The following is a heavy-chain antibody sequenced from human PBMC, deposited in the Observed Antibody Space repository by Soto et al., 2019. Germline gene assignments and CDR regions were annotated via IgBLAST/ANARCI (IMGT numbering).Heavy chain of an antibody. V-gene: IGHV3-33*01. D-gene: IGHD5-18*01. CDR1: GFTFSSYG. CDR3: AREEVDTAMAVYHYYGMDV. CDR2: IWYDGSNK. Sequence: PGGSLRLSCAASGFTFSSYGMHWVRQAPGKGLEWVAVIWYDGSNKYYADSVKGRFTISRDNSKNTLYLQMNSLRAEDTAVYYCAREEVDTAMAVYHYYGMDVWGQGTTVTVSS. J-gene: IGHJ6*02.